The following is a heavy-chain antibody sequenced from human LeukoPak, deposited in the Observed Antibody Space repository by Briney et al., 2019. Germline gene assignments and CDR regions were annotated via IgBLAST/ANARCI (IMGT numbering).Heavy chain of an antibody. D-gene: IGHD6-19*01. V-gene: IGHV3-11*01. CDR1: GFTFSDSF. CDR3: ARSGIAVAGKNYGMDV. Sequence: TGGSLRLSCAASGFTFSDSFMSWIRQAPGKGLEWVSYISGDGSDIYYADSIKGRFTVSRDNAKNSMYLQMSSLTADDTAVYYCARSGIAVAGKNYGMDVWGQGTTVTVSS. J-gene: IGHJ6*02. CDR2: ISGDGSDI.